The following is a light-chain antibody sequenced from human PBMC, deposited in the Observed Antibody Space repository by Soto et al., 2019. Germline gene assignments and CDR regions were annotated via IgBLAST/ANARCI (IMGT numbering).Light chain of an antibody. J-gene: IGKJ5*01. CDR2: GAS. CDR1: QTVSSSY. V-gene: IGKV3-20*01. Sequence: EIVLTQSPGTLSLSPGERATLSCRASQTVSSSYLVWYQQKPGQAPRLLIYGASSRATGIPDRFSGSGSGTDFTLTISRLEPEDFAVYYCQQYARSPITFGQGTRLEIK. CDR3: QQYARSPIT.